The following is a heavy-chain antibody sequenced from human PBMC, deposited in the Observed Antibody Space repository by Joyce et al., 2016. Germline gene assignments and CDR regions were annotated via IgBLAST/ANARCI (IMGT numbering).Heavy chain of an antibody. CDR3: VRDETVTGPSTSDY. Sequence: EVQLVESGGGLVQPGGSLRLSCAASGFTFSSYWMHWVRQAPGKGLVGVSRTNSAGSSTTYADSVKGRFTVSRDNAKNTLYLQMNSLRAEDTAVYYCVRDETVTGPSTSDYWGQGTLVTVSS. CDR1: GFTFSSYW. D-gene: IGHD4-17*01. V-gene: IGHV3-74*01. CDR2: TNSAGSST. J-gene: IGHJ4*02.